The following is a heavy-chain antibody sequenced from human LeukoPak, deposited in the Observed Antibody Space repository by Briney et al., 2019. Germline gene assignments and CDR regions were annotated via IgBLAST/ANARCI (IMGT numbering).Heavy chain of an antibody. Sequence: PGGSLRLSCAASGFTFSSYAMSWVRQAPGKGLEWVSSISGSSSYIYYADSVKGRFTISRDNAKNSLYLQMNSLRAEDTAVYYCARIAVAATIDYWGQGTLVTVSS. V-gene: IGHV3-21*01. CDR3: ARIAVAATIDY. CDR2: ISGSSSYI. J-gene: IGHJ4*02. D-gene: IGHD6-19*01. CDR1: GFTFSSYA.